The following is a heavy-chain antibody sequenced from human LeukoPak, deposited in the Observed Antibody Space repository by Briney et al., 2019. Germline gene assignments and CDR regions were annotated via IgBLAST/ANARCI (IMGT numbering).Heavy chain of an antibody. J-gene: IGHJ5*02. V-gene: IGHV3-53*01. Sequence: GGSLRLSCVVSGFTVSTNYMNWVRQAPGKGLEWVSSVGSDNKPHYSESVKGRFAISRDNSKNMLYLQMNSLRAEDTAVYYCARGPIVGPTKGFDPWGQGTLVTVSS. D-gene: IGHD1-26*01. CDR3: ARGPIVGPTKGFDP. CDR2: VGSDNKP. CDR1: GFTVSTNY.